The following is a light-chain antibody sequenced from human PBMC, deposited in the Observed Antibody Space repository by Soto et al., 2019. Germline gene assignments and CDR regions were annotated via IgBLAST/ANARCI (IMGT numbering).Light chain of an antibody. CDR2: EVS. Sequence: QSALTQPASVSGSPGQSITISCTGTSSDVGGYNYVSWYQQHPGKAPKLVIYEVSYRPSGVSDRFSGSKSGNTASLTISGLQPEDEADYYCSSYSSSSIPYVLGTGTKLTVL. CDR1: SSDVGGYNY. J-gene: IGLJ1*01. V-gene: IGLV2-14*01. CDR3: SSYSSSSIPYV.